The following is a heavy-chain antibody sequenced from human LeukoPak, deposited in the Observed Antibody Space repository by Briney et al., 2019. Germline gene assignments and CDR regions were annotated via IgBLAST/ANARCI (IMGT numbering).Heavy chain of an antibody. V-gene: IGHV3-48*01. CDR1: GFTFSSYS. D-gene: IGHD1/OR15-1a*01. Sequence: GGSLRLSCAASGFTFSSYSMNWVRQAPGKGLEWVSYISSSGSTIYYADSVKGRFTISRDNAKNSLYLQMNSLRAEDTAVYYCTSLSNTDKDDYWGQGTLVTVSS. CDR3: TSLSNTDKDDY. J-gene: IGHJ4*02. CDR2: ISSSGSTI.